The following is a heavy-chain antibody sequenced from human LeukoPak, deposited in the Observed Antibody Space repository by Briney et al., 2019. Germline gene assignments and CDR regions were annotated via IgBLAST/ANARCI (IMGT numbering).Heavy chain of an antibody. J-gene: IGHJ4*02. V-gene: IGHV4-31*03. CDR3: ARDLALGSYGTDNFDY. Sequence: SETLSLTCTVSGGSISSGGYYWSWIRQHPGKGLEWIGYIYYSGSTYYNPSLKSRVTISVDTSKNQFSLKLSSVTAADTAVYYCARDLALGSYGTDNFDYWGQGTLVTVSS. CDR1: GGSISSGGYY. D-gene: IGHD5-18*01. CDR2: IYYSGST.